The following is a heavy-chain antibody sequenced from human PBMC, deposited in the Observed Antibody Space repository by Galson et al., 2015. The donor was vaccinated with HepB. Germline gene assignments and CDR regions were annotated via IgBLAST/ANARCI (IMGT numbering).Heavy chain of an antibody. CDR2: ISYDGSNK. J-gene: IGHJ3*02. CDR3: AREQKGAFDI. V-gene: IGHV3-30*04. CDR1: GFTFSSYA. Sequence: SLRHSCVDSGFTFSSYAMHWARQAPGKGLEWVAVISYDGSNKYYADTVKDRFTISRDNSKNTLDLQMNSLRAEDTAVYYCAREQKGAFDIWGQGTMVTVSS.